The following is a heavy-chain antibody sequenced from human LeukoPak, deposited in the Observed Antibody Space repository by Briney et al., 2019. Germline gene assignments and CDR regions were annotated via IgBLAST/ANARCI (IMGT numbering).Heavy chain of an antibody. CDR1: GFTFSTYS. CDR3: ARHLNYYLDY. J-gene: IGHJ4*02. D-gene: IGHD3-10*01. Sequence: GGSLRLSCAGSGFTFSTYSIKWVRQAPGKGLEWVSHIGGSGSFIYYADSVKGRFTISRDNAKNTLYLQMNSLRAEDTAVYYCARHLNYYLDYWGQGTLVTVSS. V-gene: IGHV3-21*01. CDR2: IGGSGSFI.